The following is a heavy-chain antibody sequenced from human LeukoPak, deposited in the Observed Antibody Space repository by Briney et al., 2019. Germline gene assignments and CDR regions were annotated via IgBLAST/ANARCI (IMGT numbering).Heavy chain of an antibody. CDR1: GGTFSSYA. J-gene: IGHJ6*03. CDR2: IIPIFGTA. D-gene: IGHD2-2*01. CDR3: ARDGPVPAAVYYYYMDV. V-gene: IGHV1-69*13. Sequence: ASVKVSCKASGGTFSSYAISWVRQAPGQGLEWMGGIIPIFGTANYAQKFQGRVTITADESTSTAYMELSSLRSEDTAVYYCARDGPVPAAVYYYYMDVWGKGTTVTVSS.